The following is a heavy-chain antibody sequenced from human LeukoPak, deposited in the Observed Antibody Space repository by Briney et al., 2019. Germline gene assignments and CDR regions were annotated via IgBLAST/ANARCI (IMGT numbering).Heavy chain of an antibody. CDR3: GLYYGSWSYYILA. J-gene: IGHJ5*02. CDR2: ISSSGDYI. Sequence: GGSLRPSCAASGFIFSSYSMKWVRQAPGKGLEWVSSISSSGDYIYYADSVKGRFTISRDNAENSLYLQMNSLRAEDTALYYCGLYYGSWSYYILAWGQGTLVTVSS. D-gene: IGHD3-10*01. CDR1: GFIFSSYS. V-gene: IGHV3-21*01.